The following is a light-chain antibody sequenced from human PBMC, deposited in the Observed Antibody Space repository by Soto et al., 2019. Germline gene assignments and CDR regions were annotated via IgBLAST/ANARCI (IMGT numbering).Light chain of an antibody. CDR3: QQYGSSPRT. CDR1: QTISNTY. J-gene: IGKJ1*01. Sequence: EIVLTQSPGTLSLSPGETATLSCRASQTISNTYLAWYQQKPGQAPRLLIYGASTRATGIPGRFSGSGSGTDCTLTVNRLEPEDFAVYYCQQYGSSPRTFGQGTKVEI. CDR2: GAS. V-gene: IGKV3-20*01.